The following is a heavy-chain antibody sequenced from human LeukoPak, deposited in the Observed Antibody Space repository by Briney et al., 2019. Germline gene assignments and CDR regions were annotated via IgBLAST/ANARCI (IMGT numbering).Heavy chain of an antibody. CDR2: LSGGGGGTNYA. CDR3: AKFYDILTSYFDY. Sequence: GSLRLSCAASGFTFSSYAMSWVRQSPGKGLEWVSGLSGGGGGTNYAYYTDSVKGRFTISRDNSKNTLYLEMNSLRAEDTAVYYCAKFYDILTSYFDYWGQGTLVTVSS. V-gene: IGHV3-23*01. J-gene: IGHJ4*02. D-gene: IGHD3-9*01. CDR1: GFTFSSYA.